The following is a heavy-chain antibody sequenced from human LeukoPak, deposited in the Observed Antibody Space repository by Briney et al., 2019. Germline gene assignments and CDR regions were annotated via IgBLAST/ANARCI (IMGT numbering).Heavy chain of an antibody. D-gene: IGHD2-2*01. V-gene: IGHV3-53*01. CDR2: IYSGGNT. CDR1: GFTVSSNY. J-gene: IGHJ3*02. Sequence: GGSLRLSCAASGFTVSSNYMSWVRQAPGKGLEWVSVIYSGGNTYYADSVKGRFTISRDNSKNSLYLQMNSLRAEDTAVYYCAREALGYCSSTSCRRGAFDIWGQGTMVTVSS. CDR3: AREALGYCSSTSCRRGAFDI.